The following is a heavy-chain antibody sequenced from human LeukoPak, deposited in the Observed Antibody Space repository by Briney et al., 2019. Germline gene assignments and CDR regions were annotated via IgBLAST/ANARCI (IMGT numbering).Heavy chain of an antibody. CDR2: IGGRGGST. CDR1: TFTYSSYP. D-gene: IGHD6-13*01. V-gene: IGHV3-23*01. CDR3: AQISSSWPDY. J-gene: IGHJ4*02. Sequence: PGGSLRLYCAASTFTYSSYPMICPPHAPGKALEWFSTIGGRGGSTYYADFMKGRFTIPRDNSKNTLYLQMNSLRAEGTAVYYCAQISSSWPDYWGERTLVTVS.